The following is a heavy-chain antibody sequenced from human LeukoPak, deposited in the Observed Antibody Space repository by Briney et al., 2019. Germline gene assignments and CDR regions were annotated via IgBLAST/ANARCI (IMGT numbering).Heavy chain of an antibody. J-gene: IGHJ4*02. Sequence: SETLSLTCTVSGGSISSRPYYWGWVRQPPGKGLEWIGTISYSGTTYYSPSLKSRVTISLDTSKNQFSLKLSSVTAADTAIYYCARGGYGSGSFDYWGQGTLVTVSS. D-gene: IGHD3-10*01. CDR3: ARGGYGSGSFDY. V-gene: IGHV4-39*07. CDR1: GGSISSRPYY. CDR2: ISYSGTT.